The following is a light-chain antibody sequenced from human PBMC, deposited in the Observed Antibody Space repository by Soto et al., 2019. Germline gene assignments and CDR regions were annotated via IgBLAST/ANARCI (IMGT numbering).Light chain of an antibody. Sequence: QSALTQPASVSGFPGQSITISCTGTSSDVGGYNYVSWYQQHPGKAPKLMIYDVSNWPSGVSNRFSGSKSGNTASLTISGLQAEDEADYYCSSYTSSSTRVFGGGTKLTVL. V-gene: IGLV2-14*01. CDR1: SSDVGGYNY. J-gene: IGLJ3*02. CDR2: DVS. CDR3: SSYTSSSTRV.